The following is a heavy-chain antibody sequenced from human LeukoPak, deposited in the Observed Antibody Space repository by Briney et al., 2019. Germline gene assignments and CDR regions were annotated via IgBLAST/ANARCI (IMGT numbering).Heavy chain of an antibody. V-gene: IGHV3-21*01. CDR1: GFTFSSYS. D-gene: IGHD5-24*01. CDR2: ISSSSSYI. J-gene: IGHJ6*02. CDR3: ARDSVEMATSRYGMDV. Sequence: GGSLRLSCAASGFTFSSYSMNWVRQAPGKGLEWVSSISSSSSYIYYADSVKGRFTISRDNAKNSLYLQMNSLRAEDTAVYYCARDSVEMATSRYGMDVWGQGTTVTVSS.